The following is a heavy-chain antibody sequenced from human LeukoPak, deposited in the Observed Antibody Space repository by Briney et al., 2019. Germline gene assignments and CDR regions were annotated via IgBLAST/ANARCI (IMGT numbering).Heavy chain of an antibody. J-gene: IGHJ4*02. CDR2: IRYDGSNK. V-gene: IGHV3-30*02. CDR3: AKDRRITAAVGGYFDY. CDR1: GFTFSSYG. Sequence: GGSLRLSCAASGFTFSSYGMHWVRQAPGKGLEWVAFIRYDGSNKYHADSVKGRFTISRDNSKNTLYLQMNSLRAEDTAVYYCAKDRRITAAVGGYFDYWGQGTLVTVSS. D-gene: IGHD6-13*01.